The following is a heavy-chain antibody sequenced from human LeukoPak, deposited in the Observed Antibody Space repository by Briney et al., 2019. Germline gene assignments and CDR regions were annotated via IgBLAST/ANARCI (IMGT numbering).Heavy chain of an antibody. J-gene: IGHJ6*02. Sequence: PGGSLRLPCAASGFAFSSYAMHWVRQAPGKGLEWVAITSFDENVKYYAASVKGRFTISRDNSRNTLYLQMNSLRAADTAVYYCANAGRDSSSTISCGMDVWGQGTTVTVSS. CDR3: ANAGRDSSSTISCGMDV. CDR1: GFAFSSYA. V-gene: IGHV3-30*04. D-gene: IGHD6-13*01. CDR2: TSFDENVK.